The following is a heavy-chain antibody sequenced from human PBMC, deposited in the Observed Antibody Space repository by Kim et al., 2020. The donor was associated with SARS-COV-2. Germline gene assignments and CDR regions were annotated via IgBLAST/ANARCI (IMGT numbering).Heavy chain of an antibody. CDR2: IYYSGTT. Sequence: TLSLTCTVSGGSISNDDYSWNWIRQHPGKGLEWIGYIYYSGTTYYNPSLKSRVSISVDTSKNQFSLRLNSVTGADTAVYFCARDRGLAFGSCCYFEYW. CDR1: GGSISNDDYS. D-gene: IGHD3-10*01. CDR3: ARDRGLAFGSCCYFEY. J-gene: IGHJ4*01. V-gene: IGHV4-31*03.